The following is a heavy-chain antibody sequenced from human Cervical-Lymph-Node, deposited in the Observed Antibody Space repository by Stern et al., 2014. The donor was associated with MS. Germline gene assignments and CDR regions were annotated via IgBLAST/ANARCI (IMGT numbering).Heavy chain of an antibody. J-gene: IGHJ6*02. CDR3: ARDHFTTSLDV. D-gene: IGHD3-22*01. V-gene: IGHV4-31*03. CDR2: IYYSGTT. Sequence: QVQLVESGPGLAKPSQTLSLTCTVSRGSINSDNFYWTWFRPHPGKRLEWVGPIYYSGTTYYNPSLKGRVFFKVDKSQNLFSLRLSSVTAADTAVYYCARDHFTTSLDVWGHGTTVTVS. CDR1: RGSINSDNFY.